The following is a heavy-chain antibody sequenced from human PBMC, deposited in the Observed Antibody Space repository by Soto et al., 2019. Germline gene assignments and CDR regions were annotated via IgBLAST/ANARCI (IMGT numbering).Heavy chain of an antibody. CDR1: GGSISSSSYY. D-gene: IGHD3-22*01. V-gene: IGHV4-39*01. Sequence: SETLSLTCTVSGGSISSSSYYWGWIRQPPGKGLEWIGSIYYSGSTYYNPPLKSRVTISVDTSKNQFSLKLSSVTAADTAVYYCASYYDSSRYYPAPGLFDYWGQGTLVTVSS. CDR2: IYYSGST. CDR3: ASYYDSSRYYPAPGLFDY. J-gene: IGHJ4*02.